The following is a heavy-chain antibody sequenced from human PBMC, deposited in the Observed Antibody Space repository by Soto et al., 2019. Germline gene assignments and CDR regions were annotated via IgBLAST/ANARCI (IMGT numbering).Heavy chain of an antibody. CDR3: ARVAVWARGEVYFDY. D-gene: IGHD3-16*01. Sequence: GSLRLSCAASGFTFSSYSMNWVRQAPGKGLEWVSSISSSSSYIYYADSVKGRFTISRDNAKNSLYLQMNSLRAEDTAVYYCARVAVWARGEVYFDYWGQGTLVTVSS. CDR1: GFTFSSYS. V-gene: IGHV3-21*01. CDR2: ISSSSSYI. J-gene: IGHJ4*02.